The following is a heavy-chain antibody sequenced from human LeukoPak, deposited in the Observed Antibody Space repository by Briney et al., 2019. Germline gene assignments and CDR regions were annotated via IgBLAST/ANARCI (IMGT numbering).Heavy chain of an antibody. D-gene: IGHD6-13*01. CDR3: ARDIAAAGEHYYYYYMDV. J-gene: IGHJ6*03. CDR2: IYHSGST. CDR1: GYSISSGYY. V-gene: IGHV4-38-2*02. Sequence: SEALSLTCTVSGYSISSGYYWGWIRQPPGKGLEWIGSIYHSGSTYYNPSLKSRVTISVDTSKHQFSLKLSSVTAADTAVYYCARDIAAAGEHYYYYYMDVWGKGTTVTVSS.